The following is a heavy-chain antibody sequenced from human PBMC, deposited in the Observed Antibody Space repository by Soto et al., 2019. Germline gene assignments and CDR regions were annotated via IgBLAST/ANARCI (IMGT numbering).Heavy chain of an antibody. Sequence: ASVKVSCKASGYTFTSYGISWVLQAPGQGLEWMGWISAYNGNTNYAQKLQGRVTMTTDTSTSTAYMELRSLRSDDTAVYYCARDSASKRPSSSDAFDIWGQGTMVTVS. V-gene: IGHV1-18*01. CDR3: ARDSASKRPSSSDAFDI. D-gene: IGHD6-6*01. CDR1: GYTFTSYG. CDR2: ISAYNGNT. J-gene: IGHJ3*02.